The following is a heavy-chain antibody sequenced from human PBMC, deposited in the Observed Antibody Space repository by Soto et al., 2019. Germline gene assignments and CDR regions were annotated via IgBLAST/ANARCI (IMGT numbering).Heavy chain of an antibody. CDR3: AKGGAIVAAGTRVYLYNAMDV. Sequence: QVQLVQSGTEVKRPGDSVKVSCKASGYTFTGYYVHWVRQAPGQGLEWMGWINPNSGDTYLAQRFQGRVTMNRDTYIGTAYMELRGLTSDETAEYYCAKGGAIVAAGTRVYLYNAMDVWGQGTTVTVSS. CDR2: INPNSGDT. V-gene: IGHV1-2*02. CDR1: GYTFTGYY. J-gene: IGHJ6*02. D-gene: IGHD1-26*01.